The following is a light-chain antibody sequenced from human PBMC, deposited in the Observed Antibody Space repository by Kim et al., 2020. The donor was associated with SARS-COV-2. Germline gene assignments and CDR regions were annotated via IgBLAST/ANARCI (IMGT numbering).Light chain of an antibody. Sequence: PGERAPLPCRASQGVTSSYLAWYQQNPGQAPRLLIYVASSRATGIPDRFSGSGSGTDFTLTISRLEPEDFAVYYCQQYGSSPKTFGQGTKVDIK. CDR3: QQYGSSPKT. CDR1: QGVTSSY. CDR2: VAS. J-gene: IGKJ1*01. V-gene: IGKV3-20*01.